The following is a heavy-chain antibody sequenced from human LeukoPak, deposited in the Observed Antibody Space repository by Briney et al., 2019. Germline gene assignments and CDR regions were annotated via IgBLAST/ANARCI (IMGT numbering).Heavy chain of an antibody. V-gene: IGHV3-74*01. J-gene: IGHJ4*02. Sequence: GGSLRHPCAASGFTFSSFWMHWVRQAPGKGLVWVSRINSDGSTITYADSVKGRFTISRDNARNTLYLQMNSLRAEDTAVYYCARVTVSSSELIFDCWGQGSLVAVSS. CDR3: ARVTVSSSELIFDC. CDR2: INSDGSTI. CDR1: GFTFSSFW. D-gene: IGHD1-26*01.